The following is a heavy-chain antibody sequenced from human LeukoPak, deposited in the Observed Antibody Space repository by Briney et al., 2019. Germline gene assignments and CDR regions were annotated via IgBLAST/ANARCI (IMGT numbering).Heavy chain of an antibody. J-gene: IGHJ4*02. Sequence: SVKVSCKASEGTFSSYAISWVRQAPGQGLEWMGGIIPIFGTANYAQKFQGRVTITADKSTSTAYMELSSLRSEDTAVYYCARFSNPDILTGYYVYWGQGTLVTVSS. CDR1: EGTFSSYA. CDR2: IIPIFGTA. V-gene: IGHV1-69*06. CDR3: ARFSNPDILTGYYVY. D-gene: IGHD3-9*01.